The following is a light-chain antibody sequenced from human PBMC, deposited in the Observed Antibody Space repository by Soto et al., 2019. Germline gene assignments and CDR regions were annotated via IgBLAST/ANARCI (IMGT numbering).Light chain of an antibody. V-gene: IGLV2-23*01. CDR2: EDT. J-gene: IGLJ1*01. Sequence: QSVLTQSASVSGSPGQSITISCTGTSSDVGSYNLVSWYQQHPGKAPKLMIYEDTKRPSGVSNRFSGSKSANTASLTISGLQPEDEADYFCCSYGGRSTYVFGTGTKVTVL. CDR3: CSYGGRSTYV. CDR1: SSDVGSYNL.